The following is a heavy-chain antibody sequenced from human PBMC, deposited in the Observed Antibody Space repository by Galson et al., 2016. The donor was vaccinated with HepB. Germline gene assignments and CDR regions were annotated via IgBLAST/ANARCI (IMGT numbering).Heavy chain of an antibody. CDR2: IDPNDGGA. Sequence: SVKVSCKASGYTFTGYYIHWVRQAPGQGLEWMGWIDPNDGGANYPQRLQGRVTMTRDTSIITAYMELRRLTSDDTAVYYCAIGYGAETPGDAFDIWGRGTVVTVSS. CDR3: AIGYGAETPGDAFDI. CDR1: GYTFTGYY. J-gene: IGHJ3*02. V-gene: IGHV1-2*02. D-gene: IGHD5-18*01.